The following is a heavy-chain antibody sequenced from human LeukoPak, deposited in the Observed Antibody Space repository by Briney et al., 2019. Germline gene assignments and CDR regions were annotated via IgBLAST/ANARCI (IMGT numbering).Heavy chain of an antibody. V-gene: IGHV3-23*01. CDR3: AKSGDSSGYYYGIVY. CDR1: GFTFSSYA. D-gene: IGHD3-22*01. CDR2: IGGSGGST. J-gene: IGHJ4*02. Sequence: PGGSLRLSCAASGFTFSSYAMNWVRQAPGKGLEWVSGIGGSGGSTYYADSVKGRFTIPRDNSKNTLYLQMNSLRAEDTAIYYCAKSGDSSGYYYGIVYWGQGTLVTVSS.